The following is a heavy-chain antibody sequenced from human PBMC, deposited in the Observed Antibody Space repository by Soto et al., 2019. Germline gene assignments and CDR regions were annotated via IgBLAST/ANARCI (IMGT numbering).Heavy chain of an antibody. Sequence: QVQLQESGPGLVKPSQTLSLTCTVSGGSISSGGHYWSWIRQLPGKGLEWIGNIYYSGSTYYNPSLKSRVTISVDTSKDQFSLKLNSVTAADTAVYYCARAKYYDSTGYYWYFELWGRGTLVTVSS. CDR3: ARAKYYDSTGYYWYFEL. CDR1: GGSISSGGHY. V-gene: IGHV4-31*03. CDR2: IYYSGST. D-gene: IGHD3-22*01. J-gene: IGHJ2*01.